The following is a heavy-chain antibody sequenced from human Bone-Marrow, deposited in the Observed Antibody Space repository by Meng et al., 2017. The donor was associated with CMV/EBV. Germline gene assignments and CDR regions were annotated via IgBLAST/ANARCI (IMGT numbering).Heavy chain of an antibody. CDR2: ISSSSSYI. CDR3: ARDLTNGMDV. CDR1: GFTFSSYS. V-gene: IGHV3-21*01. J-gene: IGHJ6*02. D-gene: IGHD3-9*01. Sequence: GGSLRLSCAASGFTFSSYSMNWVRQAPGKGLEWVSSISSSSSYIYYPDSVKGRFTISRDNAKNSVYLQMNSLRAEDTAVYYCARDLTNGMDVWGQGITVTVSS.